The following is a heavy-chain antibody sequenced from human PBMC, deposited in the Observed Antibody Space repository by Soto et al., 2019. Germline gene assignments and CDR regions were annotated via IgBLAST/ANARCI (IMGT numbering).Heavy chain of an antibody. CDR1: GFTVSSNY. V-gene: IGHV3-53*01. CDR2: IYSGGST. D-gene: IGHD2-21*01. J-gene: IGHJ6*02. CDR3: ASLFTEGMDV. Sequence: GGSLSLSCAASGFTVSSNYMSWVRQAPGKGLEWVSVIYSGGSTYYADSVKGRFTISRDNSKNTLYLQMNSLRAEGTAVYYCASLFTEGMDVWGQGTTVTVSS.